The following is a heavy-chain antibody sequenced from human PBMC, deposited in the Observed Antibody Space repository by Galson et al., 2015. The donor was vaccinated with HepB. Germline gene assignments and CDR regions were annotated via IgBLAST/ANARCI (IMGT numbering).Heavy chain of an antibody. V-gene: IGHV3-15*01. CDR1: GFTFSNAW. J-gene: IGHJ5*02. CDR2: IKSKTDGGTT. Sequence: SLRLSCAASGFTFSNAWMSWVRQAPGKGLEWVGRIKSKTDGGTTDYAAPVKGRFTISRDDSKNTLYLQMNSLKTEDTAVYYCTTVESGVLRFLENWFDPWGQGTLVTVSS. D-gene: IGHD3-3*01. CDR3: TTVESGVLRFLENWFDP.